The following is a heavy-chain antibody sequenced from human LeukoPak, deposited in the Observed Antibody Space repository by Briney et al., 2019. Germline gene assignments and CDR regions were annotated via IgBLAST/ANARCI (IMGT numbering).Heavy chain of an antibody. J-gene: IGHJ4*02. CDR1: GFTFRSFW. D-gene: IGHD1-26*01. CDR3: ARSQQPPSGVDY. V-gene: IGHV3-74*01. Sequence: GGSLRLSCAASGFTFRSFWMHWVRQAPGKGLLWVSRIDSDGSRTAHADSVKGRFTISRDNAKNTLYLQMNGLRAEDTAVYYCARSQQPPSGVDYWGQGTLVTVSS. CDR2: IDSDGSRT.